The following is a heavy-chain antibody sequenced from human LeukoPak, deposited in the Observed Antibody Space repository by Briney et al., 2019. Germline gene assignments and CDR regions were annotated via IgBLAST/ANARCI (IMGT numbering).Heavy chain of an antibody. CDR2: ISAYNGNT. CDR3: ARIPGRLRADYYYYYMDV. V-gene: IGHV1-18*01. J-gene: IGHJ6*03. D-gene: IGHD5-12*01. Sequence: ASVKVSCKASGYTFTSYGISWVRQAPGQGLEWMGWISAYNGNTNYAQKLQGRVTMTTDTSTSTAYMELRSLRSDDTAVYSCARIPGRLRADYYYYYMDVWGKGTTVTVSS. CDR1: GYTFTSYG.